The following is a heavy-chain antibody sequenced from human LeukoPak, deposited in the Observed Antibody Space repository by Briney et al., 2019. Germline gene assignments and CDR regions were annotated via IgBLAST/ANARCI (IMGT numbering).Heavy chain of an antibody. CDR3: ARGFATMVRGVVLDF. D-gene: IGHD3-10*01. Sequence: SETLSLTCAVYSGSFSGYYWSWIRQPPGKGLEWIGEIYHSGSTNYNPSLKNRVTISVDTSKNQFSLKLSSVTAADTAVYYCARGFATMVRGVVLDFWGQGTLVTVSS. J-gene: IGHJ4*02. CDR2: IYHSGST. V-gene: IGHV4-34*01. CDR1: SGSFSGYY.